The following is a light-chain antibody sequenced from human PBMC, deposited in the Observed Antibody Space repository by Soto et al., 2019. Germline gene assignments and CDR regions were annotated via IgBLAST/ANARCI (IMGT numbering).Light chain of an antibody. J-gene: IGKJ1*01. Sequence: AIQMTQSPSSLSASVGYRVTITCRSSQGIRNDLGWYQQKPGKAPKLLIYAASSLQSGVPSRFSGSGSGTDFTLTISSLQHEDFATYYCLQDYNYPWTFGQGTKVDIK. CDR2: AAS. CDR3: LQDYNYPWT. V-gene: IGKV1-6*01. CDR1: QGIRND.